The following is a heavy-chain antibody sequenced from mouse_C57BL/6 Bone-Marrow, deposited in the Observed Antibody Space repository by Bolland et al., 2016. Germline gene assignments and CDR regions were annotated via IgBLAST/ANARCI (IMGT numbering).Heavy chain of an antibody. CDR3: AKGAAMDD. Sequence: WIGEINPSTGGTTYNQKFKAKATLTVDKSSSTAYMQLKSLTSEDSAVYYCAKGAAMDDWGQGTS. J-gene: IGHJ4*01. CDR2: INPSTGGT. V-gene: IGHV1-42*01.